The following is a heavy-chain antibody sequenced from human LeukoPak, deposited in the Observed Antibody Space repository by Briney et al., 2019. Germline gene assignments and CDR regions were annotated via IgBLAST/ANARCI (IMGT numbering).Heavy chain of an antibody. Sequence: PSETLSLTCAVYGGSFGGYYWSWIRQPPGKGLEWIGEINHSGSTNYNPSLKSRVTISVATSKNQLSLKLTSLTAADTALYYCARLHSSSWYYGWFDPWGQGTLVTVSS. J-gene: IGHJ5*02. CDR2: INHSGST. V-gene: IGHV4-34*01. D-gene: IGHD6-13*01. CDR1: GGSFGGYY. CDR3: ARLHSSSWYYGWFDP.